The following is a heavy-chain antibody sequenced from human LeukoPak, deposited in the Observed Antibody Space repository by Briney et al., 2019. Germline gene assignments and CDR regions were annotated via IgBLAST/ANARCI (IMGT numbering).Heavy chain of an antibody. J-gene: IGHJ4*02. D-gene: IGHD3-22*01. Sequence: SETLSLTCTVSGGSISSSSYYWGWIRQPPGKGLEWIGSIYYSGSTYYNPSLKSRVTISVDTSKNQFSLKLSSVTAADTAVYYCARVGGSGYYWGIDYWGQGTLVTVSS. CDR1: GGSISSSSYY. V-gene: IGHV4-39*01. CDR2: IYYSGST. CDR3: ARVGGSGYYWGIDY.